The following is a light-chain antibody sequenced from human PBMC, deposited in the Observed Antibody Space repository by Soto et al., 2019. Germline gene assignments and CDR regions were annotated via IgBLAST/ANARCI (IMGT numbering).Light chain of an antibody. CDR1: SSNIGSHT. J-gene: IGLJ2*01. CDR2: SNN. CDR3: AAWYDSLNGVI. V-gene: IGLV1-44*01. Sequence: QSVLTQPPSASGTPGQRITISCPGSSSNIGSHTVNWHQQVPGTAPKLLIYSNNERPSGVPDRFSGSKSGTSASLAISGLQSGDEADYYCAAWYDSLNGVIFGGGTKLTVL.